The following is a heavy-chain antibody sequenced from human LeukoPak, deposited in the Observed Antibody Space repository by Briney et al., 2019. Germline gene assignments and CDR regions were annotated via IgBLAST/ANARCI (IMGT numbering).Heavy chain of an antibody. Sequence: GGSLRLSCAASGLTFSDHYMDWVRQAPGKGLEWVGRTRNKANSYTTEYAASVKGRFTISRDDSKNSLYLQMNSLKTGDTAVYYCARGAYCGGDCFPNYYYYGMDVWGQGTTVTVSS. CDR1: GLTFSDHY. CDR3: ARGAYCGGDCFPNYYYYGMDV. J-gene: IGHJ6*02. CDR2: TRNKANSYTT. D-gene: IGHD2-21*02. V-gene: IGHV3-72*01.